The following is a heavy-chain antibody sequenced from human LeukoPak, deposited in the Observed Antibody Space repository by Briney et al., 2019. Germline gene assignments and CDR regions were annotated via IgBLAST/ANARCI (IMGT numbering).Heavy chain of an antibody. CDR2: LYSDGNT. D-gene: IGHD1-14*01. J-gene: IGHJ4*02. V-gene: IGHV3-53*01. CDR1: GFTFSSHA. Sequence: GGSLRLSCAASGFTFSSHAMNWVRQAPGKGLEWVSVLYSDGNTKYADSVQGRFTISRDNSKNTLYLEMNSLSPDDTAVYYCARGVEPLAANTLAYWGQGTLVTVSS. CDR3: ARGVEPLAANTLAY.